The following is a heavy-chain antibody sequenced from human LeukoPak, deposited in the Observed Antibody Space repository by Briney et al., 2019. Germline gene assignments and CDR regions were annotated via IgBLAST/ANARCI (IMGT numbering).Heavy chain of an antibody. J-gene: IGHJ3*02. D-gene: IGHD3-3*01. CDR2: IIPIFGTA. CDR3: ARDSLGNDFSSGLQFIDAFDI. V-gene: IGHV1-69*05. Sequence: SVKVSCKASGGTFSSYAISWVRQAPGQGLEWMGVIIPIFGTANYAQKFQGRVTITTDESTSTAYMELSSLRSEDTAVYYCARDSLGNDFSSGLQFIDAFDIWGQGTMVTVSS. CDR1: GGTFSSYA.